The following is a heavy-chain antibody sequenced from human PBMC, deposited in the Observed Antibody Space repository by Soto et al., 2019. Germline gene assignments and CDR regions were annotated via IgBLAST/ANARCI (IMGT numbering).Heavy chain of an antibody. CDR2: ISAYNGNT. V-gene: IGHV1-18*01. J-gene: IGHJ4*02. D-gene: IGHD5-18*01. CDR1: GYTFTSYG. Sequence: QVQLVQSGAEVKKPGASVKVSCKASGYTFTSYGISWVRQAPGQGLEWMGWISAYNGNTNYAQKXXXXXXXXXXXXXXXXXXXXXXLXSXXXXXXXCARAFGYSYGFDYWGQGTLVTVSS. CDR3: ARAFGYSYGFDY.